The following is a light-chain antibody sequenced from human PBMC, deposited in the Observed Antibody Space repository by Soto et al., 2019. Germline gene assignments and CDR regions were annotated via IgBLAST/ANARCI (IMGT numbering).Light chain of an antibody. Sequence: DIQMTQSPSSLSASVGDRVTITCQASQDISNYLNWYQQKPGKAPKLLIYDASNLETGVPSRFSGSGSGTDFTFTISSLQPEDIATYYCQQNDNLPPTFGQGTK. CDR1: QDISNY. V-gene: IGKV1-33*01. CDR3: QQNDNLPPT. J-gene: IGKJ2*01. CDR2: DAS.